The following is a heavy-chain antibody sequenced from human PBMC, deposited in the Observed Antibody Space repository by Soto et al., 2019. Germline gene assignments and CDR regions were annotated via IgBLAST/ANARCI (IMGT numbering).Heavy chain of an antibody. Sequence: QVQLQESGPGLVKPSGTLSVTCAVSGGSISSSNWWSWVRQTPGKGLEWIGEIFHSGTTNFNPSLKSRVTISVDQSNNQFSLNLNSVTAADTAVYYCVKYSAGISGYNSVVDVWGQGTTVTVSS. D-gene: IGHD5-18*01. V-gene: IGHV4-4*02. CDR1: GGSISSSNW. CDR3: VKYSAGISGYNSVVDV. CDR2: IFHSGTT. J-gene: IGHJ6*02.